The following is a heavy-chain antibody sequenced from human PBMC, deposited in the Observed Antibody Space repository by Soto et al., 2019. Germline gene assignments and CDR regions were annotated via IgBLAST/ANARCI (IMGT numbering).Heavy chain of an antibody. V-gene: IGHV1-18*01. Sequence: GASVKPSCKACGDSFTSYGISCVRQAPRQGLEWMGWISAYNGNTNYAQKLQGRVTMTTDTSTSTAYMELRSLRSDDTAVYYCARGYVEYYDLWSGYYTIDYWGQGTLLTVSS. CDR3: ARGYVEYYDLWSGYYTIDY. J-gene: IGHJ4*02. CDR2: ISAYNGNT. D-gene: IGHD3-3*01. CDR1: GDSFTSYG.